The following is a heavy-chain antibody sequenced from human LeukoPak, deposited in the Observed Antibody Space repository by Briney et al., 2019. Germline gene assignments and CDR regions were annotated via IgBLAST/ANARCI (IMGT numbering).Heavy chain of an antibody. CDR3: AKSFYGDYEYYYYYYYMDV. V-gene: IGHV3-23*01. J-gene: IGHJ6*03. D-gene: IGHD4-17*01. CDR2: ISVSGNT. CDR1: GFTLSSYA. Sequence: GGSLRLSCAASGFTLSSYAMSWVRQGPGKGLEWVSAISVSGNTYHAASVKGRFTISRDSSKNTPYLQMNSLRAEDTAVYYCAKSFYGDYEYYYYYYYMDVWGKGTTVTISS.